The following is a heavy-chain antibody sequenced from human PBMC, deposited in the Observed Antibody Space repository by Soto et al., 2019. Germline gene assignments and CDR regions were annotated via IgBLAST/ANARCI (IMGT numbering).Heavy chain of an antibody. CDR1: GASVNSYY. Sequence: ASETLSLTCSVFGASVNSYYWSWIRQSPGRGLEWIGHIFNSGTIHYNPSLKSRVTMSVDSSKNQVSLKMNSVTAADTAIYYCGRDLLATASARWYFYYGLDVWGQGTAVTVSS. J-gene: IGHJ6*02. V-gene: IGHV4-59*02. D-gene: IGHD3-3*02. CDR2: IFNSGTI. CDR3: GRDLLATASARWYFYYGLDV.